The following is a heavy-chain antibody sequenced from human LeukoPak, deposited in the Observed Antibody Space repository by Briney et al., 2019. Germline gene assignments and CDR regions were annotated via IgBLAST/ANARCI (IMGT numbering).Heavy chain of an antibody. CDR2: IKQDGSEK. D-gene: IGHD1-1*01. CDR3: ARDKTGTTSSWFDP. J-gene: IGHJ5*02. Sequence: PGGSLRLSCAASGFTFSSYAMSWVRQAPGKGLEWVANIKQDGSEKYYVDSVKGRFTISRDNAKNSLYLQMNSLRAEDTAVYYCARDKTGTTSSWFDPWGQGTLVTVSS. CDR1: GFTFSSYA. V-gene: IGHV3-7*01.